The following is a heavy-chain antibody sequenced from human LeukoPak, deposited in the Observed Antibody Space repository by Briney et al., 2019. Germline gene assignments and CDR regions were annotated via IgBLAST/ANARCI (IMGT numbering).Heavy chain of an antibody. Sequence: SETLSLTCTASGGSIGSNYWTWIRQPPGKGLEYIGYIYYTGGTNYNPSLKSRVTISVDTSKNQFSLKLSSVTAADTAVYFCAKYGNSGWVIDNWGQGTLVTVSS. CDR1: GGSIGSNY. V-gene: IGHV4-59*08. J-gene: IGHJ4*02. CDR3: AKYGNSGWVIDN. CDR2: IYYTGGT. D-gene: IGHD6-19*01.